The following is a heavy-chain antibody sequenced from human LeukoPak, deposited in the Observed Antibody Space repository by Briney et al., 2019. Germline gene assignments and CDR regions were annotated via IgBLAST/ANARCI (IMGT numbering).Heavy chain of an antibody. V-gene: IGHV1-46*01. J-gene: IGHJ4*02. CDR3: ARCGFQDSSGYYVDY. D-gene: IGHD3-22*01. Sequence: GASVRVSCTASGYTFTSYYMHWVRQAPGQGLEWIGIINPSGGSTSYAQKFQGRVTMTRDMSTSTVYMELSSLRSEDTAVYYCARCGFQDSSGYYVDYWGQGTLVTVSS. CDR2: INPSGGST. CDR1: GYTFTSYY.